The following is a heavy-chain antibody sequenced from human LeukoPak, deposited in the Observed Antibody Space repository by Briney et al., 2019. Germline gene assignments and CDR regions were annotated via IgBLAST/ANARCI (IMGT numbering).Heavy chain of an antibody. D-gene: IGHD3-22*01. Sequence: ASVKVSCKASGYTFTSYGISWVRQAPGQGLEWMGWISAYNGNTNYAQKLQGRVTMTTDTSTSTAYMELRSLRSDDTAVYYCARDPYYYDSSGYHHWGQGTVVTVSS. CDR1: GYTFTSYG. CDR2: ISAYNGNT. CDR3: ARDPYYYDSSGYHH. V-gene: IGHV1-18*01. J-gene: IGHJ5*02.